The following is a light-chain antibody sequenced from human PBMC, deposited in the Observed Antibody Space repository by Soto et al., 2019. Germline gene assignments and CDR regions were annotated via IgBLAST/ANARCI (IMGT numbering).Light chain of an antibody. Sequence: EVVLTQSPATLSLSPGERATLSCRASQSVSSFLAWYQQKPGQAPSLLIYDTSNRATGIPARFSGSGSGTDFTLTISNLEPEDFAVYYCQHRRTFGPGTKVDIK. CDR2: DTS. CDR3: QHRRT. V-gene: IGKV3-11*01. CDR1: QSVSSF. J-gene: IGKJ3*01.